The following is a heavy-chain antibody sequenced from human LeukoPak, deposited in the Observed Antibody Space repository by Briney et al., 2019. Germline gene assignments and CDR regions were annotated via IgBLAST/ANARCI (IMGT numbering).Heavy chain of an antibody. J-gene: IGHJ3*02. CDR1: GGTFSSYA. CDR2: IIPIFGTA. V-gene: IGHV1-69*13. CDR3: ARLAIAMVRGVIISDAFDI. Sequence: GASVKVSCKASGGTFSSYAISWVRQAPGQGLEWMGGIIPIFGTANYAQKFQGRVTITADESTSTAYMELSSLRSEDTAVYYCARLAIAMVRGVIISDAFDIWGQGTMVTVSS. D-gene: IGHD3-10*01.